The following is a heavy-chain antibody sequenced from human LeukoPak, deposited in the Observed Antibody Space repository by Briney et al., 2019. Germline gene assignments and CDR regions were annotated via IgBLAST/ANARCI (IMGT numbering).Heavy chain of an antibody. CDR1: GGSIRSSYYY. V-gene: IGHV4-39*01. J-gene: IGHJ4*02. CDR2: IYDSGST. Sequence: SETLSLTCTVSGGSIRSSYYYWGWIRQPPGKGLEWIGSIYDSGSTYYNPSLKSRVTISVDTSKNQFSLKLSSVTAADTAVYYCARIPMTTVVTEGGDYWGQGTLVTVSS. D-gene: IGHD4-23*01. CDR3: ARIPMTTVVTEGGDY.